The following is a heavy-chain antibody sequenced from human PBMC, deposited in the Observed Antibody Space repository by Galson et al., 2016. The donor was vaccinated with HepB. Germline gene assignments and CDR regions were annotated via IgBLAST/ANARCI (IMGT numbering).Heavy chain of an antibody. CDR3: VRDMAPVGAGV. V-gene: IGHV3-9*01. J-gene: IGHJ6*02. CDR1: GFTFDDSA. CDR2: IYYNSDRI. Sequence: SLRLSCAASGFTFDDSAMHWVRQTPGKGLEWVSGIYYNSDRIGYADSVRGRFTISRDNARNSLYLQMNSLEPEDSALYYCVRDMAPVGAGVWGQGTTVTVSS. D-gene: IGHD1-26*01.